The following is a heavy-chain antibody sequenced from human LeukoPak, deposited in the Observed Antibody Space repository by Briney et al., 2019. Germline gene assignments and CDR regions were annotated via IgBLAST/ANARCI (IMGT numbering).Heavy chain of an antibody. CDR3: ARRINSVDTAMDY. CDR1: CGSFSGLY. J-gene: IGHJ4*02. Sequence: PSETPALTCAVYCGSFSGLYWSPIPPPPRKGAGLIGEINHSGSTNYNPSLKSRVTISVDTSKNQFSLKLSSVTAADTAVYYCARRINSVDTAMDYWGQGTLVTVSS. CDR2: INHSGST. V-gene: IGHV4-34*01. D-gene: IGHD5-18*01.